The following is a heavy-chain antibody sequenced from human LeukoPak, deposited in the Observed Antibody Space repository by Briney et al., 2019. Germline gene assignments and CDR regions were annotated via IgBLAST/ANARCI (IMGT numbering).Heavy chain of an antibody. CDR1: GGTFSSYA. D-gene: IGHD6-13*01. CDR3: ATGAQRGYSSTWPLLVDY. Sequence: SVKVSCKASGGTFSSYAISWVRQAPGQGLEWMGRIIPILGTETYAQKFQGRVTITADKSTSTVYMELSGLRSEDTAVYYCATGAQRGYSSTWPLLVDYWGQGTLVTVSS. V-gene: IGHV1-69*04. CDR2: IIPILGTE. J-gene: IGHJ4*02.